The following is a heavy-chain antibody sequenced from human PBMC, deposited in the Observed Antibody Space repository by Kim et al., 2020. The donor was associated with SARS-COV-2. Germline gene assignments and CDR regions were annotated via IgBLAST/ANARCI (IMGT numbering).Heavy chain of an antibody. J-gene: IGHJ6*02. D-gene: IGHD2-15*01. Sequence: SRVTISVDTSKNQFSLKLSSVTAADTAVYYCARLGYCSGGSCPSYYGMDVWGQGTTVTVSS. CDR3: ARLGYCSGGSCPSYYGMDV. V-gene: IGHV4-39*01.